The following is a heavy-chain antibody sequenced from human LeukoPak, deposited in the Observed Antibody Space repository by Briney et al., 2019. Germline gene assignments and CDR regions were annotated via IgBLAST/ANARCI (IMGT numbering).Heavy chain of an antibody. D-gene: IGHD7-27*01. J-gene: IGHJ4*02. Sequence: GGSLRLSCAASGFTFSSYGMSWVRQAPGKGLEWVSAISGGGGTTYYADSVKGRFTISRDNAKNTLYLQMNNQRPEDTAVYYCARSTSGCFDYWGQGALVTVSS. CDR1: GFTFSSYG. V-gene: IGHV3-23*01. CDR2: ISGGGGTT. CDR3: ARSTSGCFDY.